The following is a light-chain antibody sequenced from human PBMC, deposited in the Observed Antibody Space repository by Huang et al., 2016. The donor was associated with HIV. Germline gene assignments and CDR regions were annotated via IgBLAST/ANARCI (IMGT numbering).Light chain of an antibody. Sequence: DIQMTQSPSSLSTFVGDRVTITCRASQNINTFLHWYQEKPGKAPTLMIYSASSLEHGVPSRFSGSASGTEFTLTVSSVQPDDSATYYCQQTYRTPYTFGQGTKLDI. CDR2: SAS. V-gene: IGKV1-39*01. J-gene: IGKJ2*01. CDR1: QNINTF. CDR3: QQTYRTPYT.